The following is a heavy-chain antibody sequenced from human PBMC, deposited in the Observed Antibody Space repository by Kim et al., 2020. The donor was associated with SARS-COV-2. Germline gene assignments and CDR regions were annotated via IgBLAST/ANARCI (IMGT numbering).Heavy chain of an antibody. Sequence: SETLSLTCAVYGGSFSGYYWSWIRQPPGKGLEWIGEINHSGSTNYNPSLKSRVTISVDTSKNQFSLKLSSVTAADTAVYYCARGRGLVVVVVAATRYFDYWGQGTLVTVSS. CDR2: INHSGST. V-gene: IGHV4-34*01. D-gene: IGHD2-15*01. J-gene: IGHJ4*02. CDR3: ARGRGLVVVVVAATRYFDY. CDR1: GGSFSGYY.